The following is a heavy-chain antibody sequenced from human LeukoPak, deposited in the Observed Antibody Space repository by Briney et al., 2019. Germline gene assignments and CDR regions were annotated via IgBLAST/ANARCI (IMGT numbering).Heavy chain of an antibody. J-gene: IGHJ5*02. CDR2: IDPSDSYT. V-gene: IGHV5-10-1*01. Sequence: GLSLRISTKGYGYGFTSYWISWVRRITGKGLEWMGRIDPSDSYTNYSPSFQGHVTISADKSISTAYLQWSSLKASDTAMYYCARTHCSSTSCYEGDNWFDPWGQGTLVTVSS. CDR3: ARTHCSSTSCYEGDNWFDP. CDR1: GYGFTSYW. D-gene: IGHD2-2*01.